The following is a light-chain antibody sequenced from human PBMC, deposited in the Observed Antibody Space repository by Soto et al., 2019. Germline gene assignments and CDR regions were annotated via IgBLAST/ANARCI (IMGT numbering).Light chain of an antibody. CDR1: SSGLAYSY. J-gene: IGLJ1*01. V-gene: IGLV1-51*01. Sequence: QSVLTQPPSVSAAPGQTVTISCSGSSSGLAYSYVSWYQQFPGRAPTLLIYDNNERPSGIPDRFSGSKSGTSATLDITGLQTGDEADYYCGTWDSSLSVVVFGTGTKLTVL. CDR2: DNN. CDR3: GTWDSSLSVVV.